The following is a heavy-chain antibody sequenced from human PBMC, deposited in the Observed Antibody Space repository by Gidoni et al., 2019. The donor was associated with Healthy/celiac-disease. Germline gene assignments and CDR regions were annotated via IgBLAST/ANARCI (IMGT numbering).Heavy chain of an antibody. Sequence: QVQLVQSGAEVKKPGSSVKVSCKASGGTFSSYAISWVRQAPGQGLEWMGGIIPIFGTANYAQKFQGRVTITADKSTSTAYMELSSLRSEDTAVYYCATNRVVPAANYYYYGMDVWGQGTTVTVSS. D-gene: IGHD2-2*01. V-gene: IGHV1-69*06. CDR3: ATNRVVPAANYYYYGMDV. CDR2: IIPIFGTA. J-gene: IGHJ6*02. CDR1: GGTFSSYA.